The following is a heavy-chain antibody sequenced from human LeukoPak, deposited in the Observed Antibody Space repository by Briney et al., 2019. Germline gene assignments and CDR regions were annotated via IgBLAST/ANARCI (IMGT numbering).Heavy chain of an antibody. V-gene: IGHV1-8*01. CDR2: MNPNSGNT. J-gene: IGHJ6*03. Sequence: ASVAVSCKASGYTFTSYDINWVRQPTGPGLEWMGWMNPNSGNTGYAQKFQGRVTMTRNTSISTAYMELRSLRSEDTGVYDCARPRGQYGYWCCSRYMEVWLKGTTVSVSS. CDR3: ARPRGQYGYWCCSRYMEV. CDR1: GYTFTSYD. D-gene: IGHD3-22*01.